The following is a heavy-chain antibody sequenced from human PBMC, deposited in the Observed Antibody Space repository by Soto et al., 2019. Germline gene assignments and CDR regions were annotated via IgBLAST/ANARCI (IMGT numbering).Heavy chain of an antibody. J-gene: IGHJ3*02. V-gene: IGHV1-18*01. D-gene: IGHD6-19*01. CDR1: GYTFTSYG. Sequence: ASVKVSCTASGYTFTSYGISWVRQAPGQGLEWMGWISAYNGNTNYAQKLQGRVTMTTDTSTSTAYMELRSLRSDDTAVYYCARSSSGPPPDVFDIWGQGTMVTVSS. CDR2: ISAYNGNT. CDR3: ARSSSGPPPDVFDI.